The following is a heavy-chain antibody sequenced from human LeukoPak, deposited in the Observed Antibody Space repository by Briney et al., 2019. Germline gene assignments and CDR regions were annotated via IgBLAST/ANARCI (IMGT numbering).Heavy chain of an antibody. CDR2: IYYSGST. CDR3: ARGYGITGAFDI. V-gene: IGHV4-59*01. CDR1: GGSISSYY. Sequence: SETLSLTCTVSGGSISSYYWSWIRQPPGKGQEWIGYIYYSGSTNYNPSLKSRVTISVDTSKNQFSLKLSSVTAADTAVYYCARGYGITGAFDIWGQGTMVTVSS. D-gene: IGHD1-7*01. J-gene: IGHJ3*02.